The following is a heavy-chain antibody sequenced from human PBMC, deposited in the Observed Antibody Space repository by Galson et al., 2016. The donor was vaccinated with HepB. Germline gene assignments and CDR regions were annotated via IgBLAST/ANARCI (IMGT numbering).Heavy chain of an antibody. CDR2: ITQSGGT. D-gene: IGHD3-10*01. Sequence: SETLSLTCAVYGGSFSGYYWSWVRQPPGKGLEWIGEITQSGGTNYNPSLKSRATISSDTSKNQISLKLSSVTAADTAVYYCARKKVRGVIIVSHFYYGMDVWGQGTTVIVSS. V-gene: IGHV4-34*01. J-gene: IGHJ6*02. CDR3: ARKKVRGVIIVSHFYYGMDV. CDR1: GGSFSGYY.